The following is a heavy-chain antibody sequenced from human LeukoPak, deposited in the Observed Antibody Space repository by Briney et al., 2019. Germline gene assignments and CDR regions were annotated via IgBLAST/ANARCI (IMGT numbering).Heavy chain of an antibody. Sequence: GSLRLSCVASGFPFRSFSMNWVRQAPGKGLEWVSSISSSSTYIYYADSVKGRFTISRDNAKNSLYLQMNSLRVEDTAVYYCARAEGSGSSFDYWGQGTLVTVSS. J-gene: IGHJ4*02. V-gene: IGHV3-21*01. CDR3: ARAEGSGSSFDY. D-gene: IGHD3-10*01. CDR1: GFPFRSFS. CDR2: ISSSSTYI.